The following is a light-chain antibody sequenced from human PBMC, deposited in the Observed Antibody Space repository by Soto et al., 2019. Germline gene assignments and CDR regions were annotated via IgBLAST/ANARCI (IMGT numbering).Light chain of an antibody. CDR2: EVN. J-gene: IGLJ1*01. Sequence: QSALTQPPSASGSPGQSVTISCTGTSNDVGGYNYVSWYQQHPGKAPKLMIYEVNKRPSGVPDRFSGSKSGNTASLTVSGLQAEDEADYYCTSYAGSNKLGVFGTGTKATV. V-gene: IGLV2-8*01. CDR1: SNDVGGYNY. CDR3: TSYAGSNKLGV.